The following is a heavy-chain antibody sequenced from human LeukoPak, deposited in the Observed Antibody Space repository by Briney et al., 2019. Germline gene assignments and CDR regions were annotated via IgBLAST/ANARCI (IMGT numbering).Heavy chain of an antibody. Sequence: GGSLRLSCAAPGFTFNSYWMHWVRQAPGKGLVWVSRINSDGSSTSYADSVKGRFTISGDNAKNTLYLQMNSLRAEDTAVYYCARGSSSSWWGFDYWGQGTLVTVSS. D-gene: IGHD6-13*01. CDR3: ARGSSSSWWGFDY. V-gene: IGHV3-74*01. J-gene: IGHJ4*02. CDR1: GFTFNSYW. CDR2: INSDGSST.